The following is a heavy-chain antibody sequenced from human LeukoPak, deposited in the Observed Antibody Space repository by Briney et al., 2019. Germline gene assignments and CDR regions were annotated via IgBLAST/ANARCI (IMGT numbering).Heavy chain of an antibody. CDR1: GSTFSSYD. CDR2: IGTAGDT. V-gene: IGHV3-13*01. CDR3: ARGNGGNSHFDY. J-gene: IGHJ4*02. D-gene: IGHD2-21*02. Sequence: PGGSLRLSCAASGSTFSSYDMHWVRHATGKGLEWVSAIGTAGDTYYPGSVKGRFTISRENAKNSLYLQMNSLRAGDTAVYYCARGNGGNSHFDYWGQGTLVTVSS.